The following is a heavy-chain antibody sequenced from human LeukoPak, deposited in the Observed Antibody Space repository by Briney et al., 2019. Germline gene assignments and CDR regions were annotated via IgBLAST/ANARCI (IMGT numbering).Heavy chain of an antibody. CDR2: IDWDDDK. CDR1: GFSLSTSGMR. CDR3: ARMRGGYSSIDGRDV. D-gene: IGHD5-18*01. J-gene: IGHJ6*04. Sequence: SGPALVKPTQTLTLTCTFSGFSLSTSGMRANWIRQPPGKALEWLARIDWDDDKFYSTSLKTRLTISKDTSKNQVVLTMTNMDPVDTATYYCARMRGGYSSIDGRDVWGKGATVTVSP. V-gene: IGHV2-70*04.